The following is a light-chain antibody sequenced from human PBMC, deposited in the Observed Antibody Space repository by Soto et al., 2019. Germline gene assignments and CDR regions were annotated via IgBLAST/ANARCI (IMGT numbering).Light chain of an antibody. CDR2: GSS. J-gene: IGKJ2*01. Sequence: EVVLTQSPGTLSLSPGERATLSCRASQSVSNNYLAWYKQKPGQGPRLLIFGSSDRATGIPDRFSGSGSGTDFTLTISRLEPEDFAVYYCQQYGSPPPYTFGQGTKLEIK. CDR3: QQYGSPPPYT. CDR1: QSVSNNY. V-gene: IGKV3-20*01.